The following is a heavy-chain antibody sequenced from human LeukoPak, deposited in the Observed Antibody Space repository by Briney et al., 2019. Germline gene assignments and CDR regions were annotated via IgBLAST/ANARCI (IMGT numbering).Heavy chain of an antibody. CDR2: IYYSGST. Sequence: SETLSLTCTVSGGSISSHYWSWIRQPPGKGLEWIGYIYYSGSTNYNPSLKSRVTISVDTSKNQFSLKLSSVTAADTAVYYCARRHSYYYDSSGYLNWFDPWGQGTLVTVSS. J-gene: IGHJ5*02. V-gene: IGHV4-59*08. CDR1: GGSISSHY. CDR3: ARRHSYYYDSSGYLNWFDP. D-gene: IGHD3-22*01.